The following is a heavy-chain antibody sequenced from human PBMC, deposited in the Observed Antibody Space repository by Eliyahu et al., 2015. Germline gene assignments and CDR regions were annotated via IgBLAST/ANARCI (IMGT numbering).Heavy chain of an antibody. V-gene: IGHV3-21*01. CDR1: GXXXXSYW. CDR2: ISSSSSYI. D-gene: IGHD5-24*01. J-gene: IGHJ6*03. Sequence: EVQLVESGGGLVQPGGSLRLSCAASGXXXXSYWMXWVRXAPGKGLEWVSSISSSSSYIYYADSVKGRLTISRDNAKNSLYLQMNSLRAEDTAVYYCARDADAQRYYYYMDVWGKGTTVTVSS. CDR3: ARDADAQRYYYYMDV.